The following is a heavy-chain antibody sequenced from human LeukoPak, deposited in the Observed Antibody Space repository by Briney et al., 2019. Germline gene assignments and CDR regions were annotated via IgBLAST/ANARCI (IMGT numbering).Heavy chain of an antibody. CDR3: AELGITMIGGV. Sequence: GGSLRLSCAASGFTFSSYSMNWVRQAPGEGLEWVSYISSLSGTIYYADSVKGRFTISRDNAKNSLYLQMDSLRAEDTAVYYCAELGITMIGGVWGKGTTVTISS. D-gene: IGHD3-10*02. CDR2: ISSLSGTI. CDR1: GFTFSSYS. J-gene: IGHJ6*04. V-gene: IGHV3-48*01.